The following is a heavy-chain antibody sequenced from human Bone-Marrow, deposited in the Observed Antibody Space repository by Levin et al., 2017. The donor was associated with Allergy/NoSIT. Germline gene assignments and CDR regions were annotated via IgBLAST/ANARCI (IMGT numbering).Heavy chain of an antibody. CDR1: GYTFTSYG. CDR3: ARDTGGAAGRHLPYYFDY. V-gene: IGHV1-18*01. J-gene: IGHJ4*02. CDR2: ISAYNGNT. D-gene: IGHD6-13*01. Sequence: PGESLKISCKASGYTFTSYGISWVRQAPGQGLEWMGWISAYNGNTNYAQKLQGRVTMTTDTSTSTAYMELRSLRSDDTAVYYCARDTGGAAGRHLPYYFDYWGQGTLVTVSS.